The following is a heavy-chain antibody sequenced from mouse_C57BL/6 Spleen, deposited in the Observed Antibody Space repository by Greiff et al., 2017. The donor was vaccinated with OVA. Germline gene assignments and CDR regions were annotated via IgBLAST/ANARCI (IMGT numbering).Heavy chain of an antibody. D-gene: IGHD4-1*01. Sequence: QVQLQQPGAELVKPGASVKLSCKASGYTFTSYWMHWVKQRPGRGLEWIGRIDPNSGGTKYTEKFKSKATLTVDKPSRTAYMQLSSLTSDDSAVYYCARRATGAYYYAMDYWGQGTTVTVSS. CDR2: IDPNSGGT. J-gene: IGHJ4*01. V-gene: IGHV1-72*01. CDR3: ARRATGAYYYAMDY. CDR1: GYTFTSYW.